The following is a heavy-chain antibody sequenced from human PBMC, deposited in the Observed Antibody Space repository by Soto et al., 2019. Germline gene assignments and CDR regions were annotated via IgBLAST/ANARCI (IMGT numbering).Heavy chain of an antibody. Sequence: QVQLVESGGGVVQTGRSLRLSCAASGFTFSRYGMHWVRQAPGKGLEWVAVIGYDGSNKYYADSVKGRLTISRDNSKNTLYLQMNSLRAEDMAVYYCARDFVNTNKGGNLDSWGQGTLVTVSS. D-gene: IGHD3-16*01. J-gene: IGHJ4*02. CDR2: IGYDGSNK. CDR1: GFTFSRYG. CDR3: ARDFVNTNKGGNLDS. V-gene: IGHV3-33*01.